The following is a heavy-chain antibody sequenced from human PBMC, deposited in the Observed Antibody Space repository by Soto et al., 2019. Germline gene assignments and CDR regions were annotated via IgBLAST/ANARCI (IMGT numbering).Heavy chain of an antibody. J-gene: IGHJ6*02. CDR3: AKSMVRGGTYYYYGMDV. CDR1: GFTFSSYA. V-gene: IGHV3-23*01. Sequence: PGGSLRLSCAASGFTFSSYAMSWVRQAPGKGLEWVSAISGSGGSTYYADSVKGRFTISRDNSKNKLYLQMNSLRAEDTAVYYCAKSMVRGGTYYYYGMDVWGQGTTVTVSS. CDR2: ISGSGGST. D-gene: IGHD3-10*01.